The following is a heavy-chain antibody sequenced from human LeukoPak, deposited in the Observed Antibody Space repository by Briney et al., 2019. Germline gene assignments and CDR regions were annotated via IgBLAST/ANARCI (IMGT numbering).Heavy chain of an antibody. J-gene: IGHJ4*02. CDR2: INPSGGST. V-gene: IGHV1-46*03. D-gene: IGHD6-13*01. Sequence: ASVKVSCKASGYTFTSYYMHWVRQAPGQGLEWMGIINPSGGSTSYAQKFQGRVTMTEDTSTDTAYMELSSLRSEDTAVYYCAFAAAGNLYFDYWGQGTLVTVSS. CDR1: GYTFTSYY. CDR3: AFAAAGNLYFDY.